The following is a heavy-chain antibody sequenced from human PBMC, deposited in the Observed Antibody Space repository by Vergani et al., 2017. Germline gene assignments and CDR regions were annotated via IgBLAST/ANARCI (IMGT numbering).Heavy chain of an antibody. J-gene: IGHJ4*02. Sequence: QVQLVQSGAEVKKPGASVKVSCKASGYTFTSYGISWVRQAPGQGLEWMGWISAYTGNTNYAQKLQGRVTMTTDTSTSTAYMELRSLRSDDTAVYYCARDINYYDSSAGGANWGQGTLVTVSS. CDR2: ISAYTGNT. V-gene: IGHV1-18*01. CDR1: GYTFTSYG. D-gene: IGHD3-22*01. CDR3: ARDINYYDSSAGGAN.